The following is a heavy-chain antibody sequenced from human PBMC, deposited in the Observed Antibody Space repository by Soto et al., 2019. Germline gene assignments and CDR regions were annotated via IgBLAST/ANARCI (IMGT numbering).Heavy chain of an antibody. CDR3: AKDLGYSVDY. CDR2: IDSGGRTT. J-gene: IGHJ4*02. CDR1: GFTFSSDW. D-gene: IGHD2-21*01. Sequence: SGFTFSSDWMHWFRQAPGKGLVWVSRIDSGGRTTTYADSVKGRFTISRDNAKNTLYLQMNSLRAEDTAVYYCAKDLGYSVDYWGQGTLVTVSS. V-gene: IGHV3-74*01.